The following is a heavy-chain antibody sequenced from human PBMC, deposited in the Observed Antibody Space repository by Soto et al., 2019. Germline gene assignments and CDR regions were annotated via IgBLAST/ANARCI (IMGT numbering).Heavy chain of an antibody. CDR1: GFSLSTNGVG. CDR3: AHILGGSRFDY. Sequence: QITLKESGPTLVKPTQTLTLTCTFSGFSLSTNGVGVGWIRQPPGKALEWLALIYWDDDKRYSPYLKSRLTIAKYTSKKQVVLTMTNMDPVDTATYYCAHILGGSRFDYWGQGTLVTVSS. CDR2: IYWDDDK. V-gene: IGHV2-5*02. D-gene: IGHD3-16*01. J-gene: IGHJ4*02.